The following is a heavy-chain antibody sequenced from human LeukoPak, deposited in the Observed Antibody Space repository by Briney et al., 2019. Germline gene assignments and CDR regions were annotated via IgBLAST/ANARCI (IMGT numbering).Heavy chain of an antibody. CDR2: IRYDGSNK. V-gene: IGHV3-30*02. D-gene: IGHD3-22*01. Sequence: GGSLRLSXAASGFTFSSYGMHWVRQAPGKGLEWVAFIRYDGSNKYYADSVKGRFTISRDNSKNTLYLQMNSLRAEDTAVYYCAKTLAPGYYYDSSGYTDAFDIWGQGAMVTVSS. J-gene: IGHJ3*02. CDR1: GFTFSSYG. CDR3: AKTLAPGYYYDSSGYTDAFDI.